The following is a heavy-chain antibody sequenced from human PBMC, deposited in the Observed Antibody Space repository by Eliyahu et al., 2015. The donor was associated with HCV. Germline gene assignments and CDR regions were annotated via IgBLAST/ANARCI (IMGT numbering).Heavy chain of an antibody. J-gene: IGHJ1*01. Sequence: GKGLEWVSGISWNSGSIGYADSVKGRFTISRDNAKNSLYLQMNSLRAEDTALYYCAKESKNMGYFQHWGQGTLVTVSS. V-gene: IGHV3-9*01. D-gene: IGHD2/OR15-2a*01. CDR3: AKESKNMGYFQH. CDR2: ISWNSGSI.